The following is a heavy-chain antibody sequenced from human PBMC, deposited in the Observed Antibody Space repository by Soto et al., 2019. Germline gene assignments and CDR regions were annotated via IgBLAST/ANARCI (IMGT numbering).Heavy chain of an antibody. V-gene: IGHV1-69*13. CDR2: IMPFFGSG. J-gene: IGHJ4*02. D-gene: IGHD3-22*01. CDR1: RGTFTNYA. CDR3: ARDRAGYYSHFVY. Sequence: SVKVSCKALRGTFTNYAFSWVRQAPGQGLEWMGGIMPFFGSGNYAQKFQGRINITADESMSSVYLELTSLRSEDTAVYYCARDRAGYYSHFVYWGQGTMVTVYS.